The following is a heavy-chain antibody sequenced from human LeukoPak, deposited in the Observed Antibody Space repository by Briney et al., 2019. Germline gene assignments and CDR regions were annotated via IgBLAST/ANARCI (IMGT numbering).Heavy chain of an antibody. D-gene: IGHD2-21*02. J-gene: IGHJ4*02. CDR3: AREGGDPVGLDY. V-gene: IGHV3-33*01. CDR2: IWYDGSNK. Sequence: GGSLRLSCAASGFTFSSYGMHWVRQAPGKGLEWVAVIWYDGSNKYYADSAKGRFTISRDNSKNTLYLQMNSLRAEDTAVYYCAREGGDPVGLDYWGQGTLVTVSS. CDR1: GFTFSSYG.